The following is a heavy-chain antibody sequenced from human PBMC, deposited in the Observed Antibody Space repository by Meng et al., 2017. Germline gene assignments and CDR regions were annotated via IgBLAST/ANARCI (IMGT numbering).Heavy chain of an antibody. D-gene: IGHD3-22*01. CDR3: ARARYYYDSSGSLPAAG. Sequence: GGSLRLSSAASGFTFSTYEMNWVRQAPGKGLEWVSYISDTGSPIYYADSVKGRFTISRDNAKNSLYLQMNSLRAEDTGFYYCARARYYYDSSGSLPAAGWGRGTLVTVSS. CDR1: GFTFSTYE. V-gene: IGHV3-48*03. CDR2: ISDTGSPI. J-gene: IGHJ4*02.